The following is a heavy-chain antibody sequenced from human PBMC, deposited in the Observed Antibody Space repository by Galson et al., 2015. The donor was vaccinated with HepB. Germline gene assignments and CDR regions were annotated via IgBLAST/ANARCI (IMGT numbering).Heavy chain of an antibody. D-gene: IGHD2-15*01. V-gene: IGHV1-8*01. CDR2: MNPNSGNT. J-gene: IGHJ4*02. CDR3: ARISPYCSGGSCYSLDY. CDR1: GYTFTSYD. Sequence: SVKVSCKASGYTFTSYDINWVRQVTGQGLEWMGWMNPNSGNTGYAQKFQGRVTMTRNTSISTAYMELNSLRSEDTAVYYCARISPYCSGGSCYSLDYWGQGTLVTVSS.